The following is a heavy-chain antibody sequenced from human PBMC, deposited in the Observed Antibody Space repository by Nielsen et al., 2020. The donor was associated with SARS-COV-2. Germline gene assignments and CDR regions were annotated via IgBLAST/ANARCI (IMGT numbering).Heavy chain of an antibody. Sequence: WIRQPPGKGLEWVGFIRSKAYGGTTEYAASVKGRFTISRDDSKSIAYLQMKSLKTEDTAVYYCSRVFPPIVVVPAATNNYYYYYYMDVWGKGTTVTVSS. D-gene: IGHD2-2*01. CDR3: SRVFPPIVVVPAATNNYYYYYYMDV. V-gene: IGHV3-49*02. J-gene: IGHJ6*03. CDR2: IRSKAYGGTT.